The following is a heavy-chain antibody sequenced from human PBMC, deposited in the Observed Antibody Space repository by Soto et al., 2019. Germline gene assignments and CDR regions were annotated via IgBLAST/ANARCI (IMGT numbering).Heavy chain of an antibody. D-gene: IGHD3-22*01. V-gene: IGHV2-70*01. J-gene: IGHJ4*02. CDR2: IDWDDDK. CDR1: GFSLSTSGLC. CDR3: ARIRPEWYYYDSSEDYFDY. Sequence: SGPTLVNPTQTLTLTCTVSGFSLSTSGLCVSWIRQPPGKALEWLALIDWDDDKYYSTSLKTRLTISKDTSKNQVVLTMTNMDPVDTATYYCARIRPEWYYYDSSEDYFDYWGQGTLVTVSS.